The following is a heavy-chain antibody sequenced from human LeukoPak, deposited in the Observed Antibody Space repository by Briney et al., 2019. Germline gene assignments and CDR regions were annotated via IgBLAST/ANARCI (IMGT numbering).Heavy chain of an antibody. D-gene: IGHD5-24*01. Sequence: PGGSLRLSCAASGFTFSSYWMSWVRQAPGKGLEGVANINQEGSEKYYVDSVKGRFTISRDNPKNTLYLQKNSLRAEDTAVFFCARAVEMATIPFDYWGPGTPVT. CDR3: ARAVEMATIPFDY. CDR1: GFTFSSYW. CDR2: INQEGSEK. V-gene: IGHV3-7*04. J-gene: IGHJ4*02.